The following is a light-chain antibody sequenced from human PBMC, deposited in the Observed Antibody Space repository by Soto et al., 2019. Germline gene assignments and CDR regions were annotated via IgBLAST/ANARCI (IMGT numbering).Light chain of an antibody. CDR3: QQYDSYPWT. CDR1: QSISSW. CDR2: DAS. V-gene: IGKV1-5*01. Sequence: DIQMTQSPSTLSASVGDRVTITCRASQSISSWLAWYQQKPGKAPKLLIYDASSLQSGVPSRFRGSGSGTEFTLTISSLQPDDFATYYCQQYDSYPWTFGQGTRWISN. J-gene: IGKJ1*01.